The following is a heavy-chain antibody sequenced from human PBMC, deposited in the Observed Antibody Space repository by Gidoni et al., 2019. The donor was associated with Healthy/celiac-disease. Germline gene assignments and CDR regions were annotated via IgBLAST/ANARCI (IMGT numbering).Heavy chain of an antibody. CDR3: ARAAGTRGLGAY. CDR1: GYTFTGYD. D-gene: IGHD3-16*01. Sequence: QVQLVQSGAAVKKPGASVQVSCKASGYTFTGYDMPWGRQAPGQGLEWMGWIKPNSGGTNYAQKFQGRVTMTRDTSISTAYMERSRLRSDDTAVYYCARAAGTRGLGAYWGQGTLVTVSS. V-gene: IGHV1-2*02. CDR2: IKPNSGGT. J-gene: IGHJ4*02.